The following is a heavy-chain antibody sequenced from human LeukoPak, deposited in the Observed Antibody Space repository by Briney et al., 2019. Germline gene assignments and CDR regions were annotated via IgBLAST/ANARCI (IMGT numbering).Heavy chain of an antibody. V-gene: IGHV3-21*01. J-gene: IGHJ4*02. CDR3: ARVDDFWSGFDY. CDR2: ISSSSSYI. D-gene: IGHD3-3*01. CDR1: GFTFSSYS. Sequence: GGSLRLSCAASGFTFSSYSMNWVRQAPGKGLEWVSSISSSSSYIYYADSVKGRFTISRDNAKNSLYLQMNSLGAEDTAVYYCARVDDFWSGFDYWGQGTLVTVSS.